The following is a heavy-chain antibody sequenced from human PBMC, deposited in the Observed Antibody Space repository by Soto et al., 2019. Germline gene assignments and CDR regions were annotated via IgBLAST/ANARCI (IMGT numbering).Heavy chain of an antibody. CDR3: ASGYGTVDY. CDR2: ISYDGSNK. V-gene: IGHV3-30-3*01. CDR1: GFTFSSYA. J-gene: IGHJ4*02. D-gene: IGHD5-12*01. Sequence: PGGSLRLSCAASGFTFSSYAMHWVRQAPGKGLEWVAVISYDGSNKYYADSVKGRFTISRDNSKNTLYLQMNSLRAEDTAVYYCASGYGTVDYWGQEPLVTVSS.